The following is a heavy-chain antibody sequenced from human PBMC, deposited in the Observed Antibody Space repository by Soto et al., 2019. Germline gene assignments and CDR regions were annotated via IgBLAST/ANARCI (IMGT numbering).Heavy chain of an antibody. J-gene: IGHJ6*02. CDR2: IYYSGST. CDR3: ARDRAIAAAGTDYYYGMDV. Sequence: QVQLQESGPGLVKPSETLSLTCTASGGSISSYYWSWIRQPPGKGLEWIGYIYYSGSTNYNPSLKSRVTISVDTSKNQFSLKLSSVTAADTAVYYCARDRAIAAAGTDYYYGMDVWGQGTTVTVSS. V-gene: IGHV4-59*01. D-gene: IGHD6-13*01. CDR1: GGSISSYY.